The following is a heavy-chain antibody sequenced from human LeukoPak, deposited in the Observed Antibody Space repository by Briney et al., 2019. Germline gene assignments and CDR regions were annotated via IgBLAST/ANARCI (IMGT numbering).Heavy chain of an antibody. CDR1: GGTFSSYA. J-gene: IGHJ3*02. D-gene: IGHD3-22*01. CDR2: INPNSGGT. Sequence: ASVKVSCKASGGTFSSYAISWVRQAPGQGLEWMGWINPNSGGTNYAQKFQGRVTMTRDTSISTAYMELSRLRSDDTAVYYCARLYDSSGYDAFDIWGQGTMVTVSS. CDR3: ARLYDSSGYDAFDI. V-gene: IGHV1-2*02.